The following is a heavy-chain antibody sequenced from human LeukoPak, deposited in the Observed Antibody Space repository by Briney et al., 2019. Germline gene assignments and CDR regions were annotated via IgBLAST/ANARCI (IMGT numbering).Heavy chain of an antibody. CDR2: IYGSGRT. CDR3: ATTGGSGSYYSPFDY. J-gene: IGHJ4*02. D-gene: IGHD3-10*01. V-gene: IGHV4-59*01. CDR1: GGSLISYY. Sequence: PSETLSLTCTVSGGSLISYYWSWIRQPPGKGLEWIGYIYGSGRTNYNPSLKSRVTISLDTSKNQFFLKLSSVTSTDTAVYYCATTGGSGSYYSPFDYWGQGTLVTVSS.